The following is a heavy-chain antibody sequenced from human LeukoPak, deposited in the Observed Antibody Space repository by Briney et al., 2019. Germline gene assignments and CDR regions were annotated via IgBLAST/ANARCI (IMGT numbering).Heavy chain of an antibody. D-gene: IGHD6-19*01. CDR2: INSDGSDT. J-gene: IGHJ4*02. Sequence: HAGGSLRLSCAASGFTFSSYSMNWVRQAPGKGLVWVSRINSDGSDTSYADSVQGRFTISRDNAKNTLYLQMNSLRAEDTAVYYCASCVAVPGLPDYWGQGTLVTVSS. CDR3: ASCVAVPGLPDY. V-gene: IGHV3-74*01. CDR1: GFTFSSYS.